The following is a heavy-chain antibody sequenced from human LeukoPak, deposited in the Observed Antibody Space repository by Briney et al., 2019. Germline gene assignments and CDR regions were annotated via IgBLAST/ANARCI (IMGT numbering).Heavy chain of an antibody. V-gene: IGHV3-23*01. Sequence: PGGSLRLSCAASGFTFSSYAMSWVRQAPGKGLEWVSAISGSGGSTYYADSVKGRFTISRDNSKNTLYLQMNSLRAEDTAVYYCAKGGFLEWLLYGSYYYYGMDVWGQGTTVTVSS. D-gene: IGHD3-3*01. CDR2: ISGSGGST. CDR3: AKGGFLEWLLYGSYYYYGMDV. CDR1: GFTFSSYA. J-gene: IGHJ6*02.